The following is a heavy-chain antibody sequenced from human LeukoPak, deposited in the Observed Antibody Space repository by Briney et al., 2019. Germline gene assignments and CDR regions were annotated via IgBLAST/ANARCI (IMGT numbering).Heavy chain of an antibody. CDR3: ARGRSRKSYYYYYYGMDV. CDR1: GYTFTSYA. Sequence: ASVKVSCKASGYTFTSYAMHWVRQAPGQRLEWMGWINAGNGNTKYSQKFQGRVTITRDTSASTAYMELSSLRPEDTAVYYCARGRSRKSYYYYYYGMDVWGQGTTVTVSS. CDR2: INAGNGNT. V-gene: IGHV1-3*01. D-gene: IGHD5/OR15-5a*01. J-gene: IGHJ6*02.